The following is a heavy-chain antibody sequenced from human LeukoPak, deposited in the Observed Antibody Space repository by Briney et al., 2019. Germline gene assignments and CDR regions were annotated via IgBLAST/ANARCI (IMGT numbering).Heavy chain of an antibody. D-gene: IGHD2-15*01. Sequence: GGSLRLSCAASGFTFSGYGMHWVRQAPGKGLEWVAFIRYDGSNKYYADSEKGRFTISRDNSKNTLYLQMNSLRAEDTAVYYCAKDMVVAADYWGQGTLVTVSS. J-gene: IGHJ4*02. CDR2: IRYDGSNK. CDR3: AKDMVVAADY. CDR1: GFTFSGYG. V-gene: IGHV3-30*02.